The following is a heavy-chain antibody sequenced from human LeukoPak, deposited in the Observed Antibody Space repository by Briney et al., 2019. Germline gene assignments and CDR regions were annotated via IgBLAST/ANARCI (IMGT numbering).Heavy chain of an antibody. D-gene: IGHD3-22*01. CDR2: IIPIFGTA. CDR3: ARDRSAYYDSSGFGY. V-gene: IGHV1-69*06. J-gene: IGHJ4*02. Sequence: SVKVSCKASGGTFSSYAISWVRQAPGKGLEWMGGIIPIFGTANYAQKFQGRVTITADKSTSTAYMELSSLRSEDTAVYYCARDRSAYYDSSGFGYWGQGTLVTVSS. CDR1: GGTFSSYA.